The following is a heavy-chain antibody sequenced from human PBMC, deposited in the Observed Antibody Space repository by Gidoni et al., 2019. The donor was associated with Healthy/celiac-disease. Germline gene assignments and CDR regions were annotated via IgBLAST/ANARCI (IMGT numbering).Heavy chain of an antibody. CDR3: ARDQVGATWAFDI. D-gene: IGHD1-26*01. CDR1: GGSISGYY. V-gene: IGHV4-4*07. J-gene: IGHJ3*02. CDR2: IYSSGST. Sequence: QVQLQESDPGLVKPSETLSLTCIVSGGSISGYYWSWIRQPAGKGLEWVGRIYSSGSTNYSPSLKSRLTMSVDTSKNQGSLKLSSVTAADTAVYYCARDQVGATWAFDIWGQGTMVTVSS.